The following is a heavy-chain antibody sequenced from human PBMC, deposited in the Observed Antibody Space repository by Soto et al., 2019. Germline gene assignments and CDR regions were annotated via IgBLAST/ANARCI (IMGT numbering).Heavy chain of an antibody. CDR1: GYSFTSYG. Sequence: ASVKVSCKASGYSFTSYGISWVRQAPGQGPEWMGWISGHNGNTNHPQSLQGRVTMTTDTSRNTAYMELRSLRSDDTAVYYCSRHRFNYYDDTVYYYFDYWGQGTLVTVSS. J-gene: IGHJ4*02. V-gene: IGHV1-18*04. D-gene: IGHD3-22*01. CDR3: SRHRFNYYDDTVYYYFDY. CDR2: ISGHNGNT.